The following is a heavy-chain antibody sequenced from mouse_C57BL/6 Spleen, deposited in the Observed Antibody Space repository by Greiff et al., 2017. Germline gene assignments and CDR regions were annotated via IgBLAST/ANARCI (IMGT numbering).Heavy chain of an antibody. J-gene: IGHJ4*01. CDR3: ARALITTVVGGGYYAMDY. Sequence: EVQVVESEGGLVQPGSSMKLSCTASGFTFSDYYMAWVRQVPEKGLEWVANINYDGSSTYYLDSLKSRFIISRDNAKNILYLQMSSLKSEDTATYYCARALITTVVGGGYYAMDYWGQGTSVTVSS. CDR2: INYDGSST. V-gene: IGHV5-16*01. CDR1: GFTFSDYY. D-gene: IGHD1-1*01.